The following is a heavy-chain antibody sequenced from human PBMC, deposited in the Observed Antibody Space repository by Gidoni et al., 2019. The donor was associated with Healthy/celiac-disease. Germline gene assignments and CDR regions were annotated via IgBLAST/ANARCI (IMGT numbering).Heavy chain of an antibody. D-gene: IGHD3-10*01. V-gene: IGHV3-33*01. CDR3: ARDREGVQSPAGGENGMDV. Sequence: QVQLVESGGGVVQPGRSLRLSCAASGFTFSSYGMHWVRQAPGKGLEWVAVIWYDGSNKSYADSVKGRFTISRDNSKNTLYLQMNSLRAEDTAVYYCARDREGVQSPAGGENGMDVWGHGTTVTVSS. CDR1: GFTFSSYG. J-gene: IGHJ6*02. CDR2: IWYDGSNK.